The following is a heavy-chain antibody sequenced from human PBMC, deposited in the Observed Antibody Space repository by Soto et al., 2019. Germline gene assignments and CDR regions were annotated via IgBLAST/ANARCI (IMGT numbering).Heavy chain of an antibody. D-gene: IGHD6-19*01. CDR3: ARRRLSGIAVAPPDYYYYGMDV. J-gene: IGHJ6*02. CDR2: IYYSGST. Sequence: NPSETLSLTCTVSGGSISSSSYYWGWIRQPPGKGLEWIGSIYYSGSTYYNPSLKSRVTISVDTSKNQFSLKLSSVTAADTAVYYCARRRLSGIAVAPPDYYYYGMDVWGQGTTVTVSS. CDR1: GGSISSSSYY. V-gene: IGHV4-39*01.